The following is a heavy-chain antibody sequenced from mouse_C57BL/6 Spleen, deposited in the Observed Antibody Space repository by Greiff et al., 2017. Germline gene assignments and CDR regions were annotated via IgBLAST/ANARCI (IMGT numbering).Heavy chain of an antibody. CDR1: GYSFTDYN. J-gene: IGHJ2*01. CDR3: ARSGDYGSQYYFDY. CDR2: INPNYGTT. D-gene: IGHD2-4*01. V-gene: IGHV1-39*01. Sequence: LQESGPELVKPGASVKISCKASGYSFTDYNMNWVKQSNGKSLEWIGVINPNYGTTSYNQKFKGKATLTVDQSSSTAYMQLNSLTSEDSAVYYCARSGDYGSQYYFDYWGQGTTLTVSS.